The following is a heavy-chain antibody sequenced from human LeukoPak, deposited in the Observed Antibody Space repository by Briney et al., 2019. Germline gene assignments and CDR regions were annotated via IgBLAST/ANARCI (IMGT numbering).Heavy chain of an antibody. J-gene: IGHJ4*02. V-gene: IGHV3-7*05. CDR2: IKQDGSEK. CDR1: GFTFSTYA. CDR3: ARVYYSYGVFDY. Sequence: GGSLRLSCAASGFTFSTYAMSWVRHFPGKGLEWVANIKQDGSEKYYVDSVKGRFTISRDNAKNSLYLQMNSLRAEDTAVYYCARVYYSYGVFDYWGQGTLVTVSS. D-gene: IGHD5-18*01.